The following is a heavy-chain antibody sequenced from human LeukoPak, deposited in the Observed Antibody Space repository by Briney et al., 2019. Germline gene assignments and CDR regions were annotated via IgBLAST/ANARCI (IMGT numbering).Heavy chain of an antibody. J-gene: IGHJ6*03. Sequence: GGSLRLSCAASGFTFDDYAMTWVRQAPGKGLEWVSSISGSGDNMDYADSVKGRFTISRDNSENTLYLQINSLSGQDTAVHYCARDGYRGSYYRLYYFFMDVWGKGTTVTVSS. CDR2: ISGSGDNM. V-gene: IGHV3-23*01. D-gene: IGHD1-26*01. CDR1: GFTFDDYA. CDR3: ARDGYRGSYYRLYYFFMDV.